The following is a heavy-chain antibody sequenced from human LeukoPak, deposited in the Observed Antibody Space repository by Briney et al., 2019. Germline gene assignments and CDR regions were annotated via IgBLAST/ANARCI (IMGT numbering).Heavy chain of an antibody. D-gene: IGHD1-20*01. CDR2: INPSGGT. CDR3: ARANWKAFDV. CDR1: GGSFSAHY. V-gene: IGHV4-34*01. Sequence: SETLSLTCAVYGGSFSAHYWIWIRQSPGEGLEWISEINPSGGTNYNPSLKSRVTISIDTSKNQFSLRLNSVAAADTAVYFCARANWKAFDVWGHGTTVSVSS. J-gene: IGHJ3*01.